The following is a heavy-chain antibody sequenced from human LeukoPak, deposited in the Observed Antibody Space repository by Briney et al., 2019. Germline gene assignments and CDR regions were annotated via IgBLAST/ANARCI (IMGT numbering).Heavy chain of an antibody. CDR1: NGSITNYY. CDR3: ARVGTQEQLWPQSHDN. CDR2: IYYSGST. Sequence: SETLSLTCTVSNGSITNYYWSWIRQPPGRRLEWIGYIYYSGSTDYNPSLKSRVTILVDTSKNQFSLKLTSVTSADTAVYYCARVGTQEQLWPQSHDNWGQGTLVTVSS. V-gene: IGHV4-59*01. J-gene: IGHJ4*02. D-gene: IGHD5-18*01.